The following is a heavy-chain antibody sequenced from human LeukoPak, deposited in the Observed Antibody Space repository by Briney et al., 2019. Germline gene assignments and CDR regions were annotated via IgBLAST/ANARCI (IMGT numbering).Heavy chain of an antibody. D-gene: IGHD3-10*01. Sequence: SETLSLTCTVSGGSITSGNYYWNWIRQPAGKRLEWIGRVYASGSTDYNPSLKSRVTMSVDTSKNLFSLKLSSVTAADTAVYYCASSYYGSGIGYWGQGTLVTVSS. CDR2: VYASGST. V-gene: IGHV4-61*02. J-gene: IGHJ4*02. CDR1: GGSITSGNYY. CDR3: ASSYYGSGIGY.